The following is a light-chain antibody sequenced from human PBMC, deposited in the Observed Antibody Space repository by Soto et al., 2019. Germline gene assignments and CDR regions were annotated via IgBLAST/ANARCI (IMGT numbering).Light chain of an antibody. V-gene: IGKV3-15*01. Sequence: EIVMTQSPATLSVSPGERVTLSCGASQSISGDLAWYQQKPGQAPRLVIYGAYTRATGVPARFGGSGSATEFTLTISSIPSEYFAVYYCQQYDSWPHTFGLGTSLEIK. CDR3: QQYDSWPHT. CDR2: GAY. J-gene: IGKJ2*01. CDR1: QSISGD.